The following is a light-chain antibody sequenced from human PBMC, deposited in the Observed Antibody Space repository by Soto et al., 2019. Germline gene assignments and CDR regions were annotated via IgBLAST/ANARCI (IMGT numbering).Light chain of an antibody. Sequence: DIQMTQSPSSLSASVGDRVTITCRASQSIDNYLNWYQQKPGKAPNLLIYAASTLLSGVPSRFSGRGSGTHFTLTISSLQPEDCATYYCQQSYSSPETFGQGTKVEIK. V-gene: IGKV1-39*01. CDR2: AAS. CDR3: QQSYSSPET. J-gene: IGKJ1*01. CDR1: QSIDNY.